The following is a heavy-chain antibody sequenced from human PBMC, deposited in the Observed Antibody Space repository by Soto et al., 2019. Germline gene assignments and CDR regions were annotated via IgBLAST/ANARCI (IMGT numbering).Heavy chain of an antibody. J-gene: IGHJ2*01. CDR2: ISSSTSHT. CDR3: AKEPVGPDWYFDL. CDR1: GFTFSDYY. Sequence: GSLRLSCAVSGFTFSDYYMTWIRQAPGKGLEWVSYISSSTSHTNYADSVKGRFTISRDNSKNTLYLQMNSLRAEDTAVYNCAKEPVGPDWYFDLWGRGTLVTVSS. V-gene: IGHV3-11*05.